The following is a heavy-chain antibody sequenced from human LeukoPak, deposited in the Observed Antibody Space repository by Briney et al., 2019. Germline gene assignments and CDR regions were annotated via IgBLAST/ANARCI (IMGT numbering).Heavy chain of an antibody. Sequence: SETLSLTCTVSGYSISSGYYWGWIRQPPGKGLEWIGSIYHSGSTYYNPSLKSRVTISVDTSKNQFSLKLSSVTAADTAVYYCARQTTVNYYYYYMDVWGKGTTVTISS. CDR3: ARQTTVNYYYYYMDV. CDR1: GYSISSGYY. J-gene: IGHJ6*03. V-gene: IGHV4-38-2*02. CDR2: IYHSGST. D-gene: IGHD4-17*01.